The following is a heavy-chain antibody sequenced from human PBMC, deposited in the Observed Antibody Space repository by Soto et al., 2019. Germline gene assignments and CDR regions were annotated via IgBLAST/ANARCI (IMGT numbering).Heavy chain of an antibody. J-gene: IGHJ4*02. D-gene: IGHD1-1*01. CDR2: IAYDGRNK. CDR3: ARELERVFDY. Sequence: GGSLRLSCAASGFTFSSYAMHWVRQAPGKGLEWVAVIAYDGRNKYYTDSVKGRFTISRDNSKNTLYLQMNSLRIEDTAVYYCARELERVFDYWGQGTLVTVSS. V-gene: IGHV3-30*04. CDR1: GFTFSSYA.